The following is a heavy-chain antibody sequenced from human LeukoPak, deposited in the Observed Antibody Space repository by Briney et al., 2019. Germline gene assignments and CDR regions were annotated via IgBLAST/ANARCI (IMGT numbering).Heavy chain of an antibody. D-gene: IGHD6-19*01. V-gene: IGHV3-23*01. CDR2: ISGSGGST. Sequence: GGSLRLSCAASGFTFSSYAMSWVRQAPGKGLEWVSAISGSGGSTYYADSVKGRFTISRDNFKNTLYLQINSLRAEDTAVYYCAKDTEEKQWLVPQNAFDIWGQGTMVTVSS. CDR3: AKDTEEKQWLVPQNAFDI. CDR1: GFTFSSYA. J-gene: IGHJ3*02.